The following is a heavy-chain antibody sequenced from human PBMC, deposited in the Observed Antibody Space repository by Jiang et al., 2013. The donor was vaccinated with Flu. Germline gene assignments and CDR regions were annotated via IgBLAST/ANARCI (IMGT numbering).Heavy chain of an antibody. V-gene: IGHV3-23*01. CDR3: AKEAAVIINVGRDYFDS. CDR1: GFSFSNYA. D-gene: IGHD6-13*01. Sequence: GGSLRVSCAASGFSFSNYAMSWVRQAPGKGLEWVSAISPSGTSKYYADSVQGRLTISRDNSKNVLYLQLSSLRAEDTALYYCAKEAAVIINVGRDYFDSWGQGTLVSVSS. J-gene: IGHJ4*02. CDR2: ISPSGTSK.